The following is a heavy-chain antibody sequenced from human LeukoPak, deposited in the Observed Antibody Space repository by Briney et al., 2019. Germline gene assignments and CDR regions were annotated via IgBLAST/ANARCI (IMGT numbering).Heavy chain of an antibody. J-gene: IGHJ5*02. CDR3: AREPWPGGIGAAGGAFDP. D-gene: IGHD6-13*01. CDR2: IWYDGSNK. CDR1: GFTFSSYG. Sequence: GGSLRLSCAASGFTFSSYGMHWVRQAPGKGLEWVAVIWYDGSNKYYADSVKGRFTISRDNSKNTLYLQMNSLRAEDTAVYYCAREPWPGGIGAAGGAFDPWGQGTLVTVSS. V-gene: IGHV3-33*01.